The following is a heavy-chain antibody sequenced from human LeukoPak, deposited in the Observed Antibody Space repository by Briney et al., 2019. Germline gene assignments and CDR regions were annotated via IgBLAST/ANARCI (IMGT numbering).Heavy chain of an antibody. V-gene: IGHV3-7*01. CDR1: GFTFSSYC. D-gene: IGHD2-2*01. J-gene: IGHJ3*02. Sequence: PGGSLRLSCAASGFTFSSYCMSWVRQAPGKGLEWVSNIKQNGSEKYYDDSVKGRFTISRDNAKNSLYLQMNSLRAEDTAVYYCARSSDGHDAFDIWGQGTMVTVSS. CDR2: IKQNGSEK. CDR3: ARSSDGHDAFDI.